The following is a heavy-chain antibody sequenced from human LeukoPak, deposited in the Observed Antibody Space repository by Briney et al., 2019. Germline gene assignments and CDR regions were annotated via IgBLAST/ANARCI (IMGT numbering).Heavy chain of an antibody. CDR1: GFTFSSYS. V-gene: IGHV3-21*01. CDR2: ISSSSSYI. CDR3: VRQFIGQPQPPRWLRYMDL. J-gene: IGHJ6*03. D-gene: IGHD5-12*01. Sequence: GGSLRLSCAASGFTFSSYSMNWVRQAPGKGLEWVSSISSSSSYIYYADSVKGRFTISRDNAKNSLYLQMNSLRAEDTAVYSCVRQFIGQPQPPRWLRYMDLWGKGTTVIVSS.